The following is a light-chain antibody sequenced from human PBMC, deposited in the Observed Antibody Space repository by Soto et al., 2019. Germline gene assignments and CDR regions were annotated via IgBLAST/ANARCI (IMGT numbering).Light chain of an antibody. V-gene: IGKV3-15*01. CDR3: QQYSNSPLT. Sequence: VVVSQSPATLSVSPGDRATLSCRASQSVSCDLAWYQQRPGQAPRLLIYGASTRATGIPARFSGTGSGTEFALTISRLESEDFAVYYCQQYSNSPLTFGGGTKVDIK. CDR2: GAS. CDR1: QSVSCD. J-gene: IGKJ4*01.